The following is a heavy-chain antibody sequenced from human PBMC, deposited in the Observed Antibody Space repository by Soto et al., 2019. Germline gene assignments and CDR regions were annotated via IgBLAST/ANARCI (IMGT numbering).Heavy chain of an antibody. CDR3: ARSQYSSRWYPFDS. CDR2: IYYDGSNK. Sequence: ESGGGVVQPGRSLRLSCAASGFTFSSYGMHWVRQAPGKGLEWVAVIYYDGSNKYYADSVKGRFTISRDNSKNTLYLQMNSLRAEGTAVFYCARSQYSSRWYPFDSWGQGTLVTVSS. V-gene: IGHV3-33*01. CDR1: GFTFSSYG. J-gene: IGHJ4*02. D-gene: IGHD6-13*01.